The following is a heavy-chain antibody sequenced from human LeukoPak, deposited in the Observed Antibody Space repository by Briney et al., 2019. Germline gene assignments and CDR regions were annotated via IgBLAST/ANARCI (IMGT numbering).Heavy chain of an antibody. CDR3: ARDAVPSGYYYGHYYYCMDV. D-gene: IGHD3-22*01. J-gene: IGHJ6*03. CDR2: ISSSSSTI. CDR1: GFRFNTYW. V-gene: IGHV3-48*01. Sequence: GGSLRLSCAASGFRFNTYWMSWVRQAPGKGLEWVSYISSSSSTIYYADSVKGRFTISRDNAKNSLYLQMNSLRAEDTAVYYCARDAVPSGYYYGHYYYCMDVWGKGTTVTVSS.